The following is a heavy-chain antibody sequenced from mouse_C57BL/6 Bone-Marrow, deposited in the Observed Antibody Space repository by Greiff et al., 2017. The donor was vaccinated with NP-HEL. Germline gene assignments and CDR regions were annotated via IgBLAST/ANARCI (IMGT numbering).Heavy chain of an antibody. Sequence: QVQLQQPGAELVRPGTSVKLSCKASGYTFTSYWMHWVKQRPGQGLEWIGVIDPSDSYTNYNQKFKGKATLTVDTSSSTAYMQLSSLTSEDSAVYYCARSGYYGSSMDYWGQGTSVTVSS. J-gene: IGHJ4*01. CDR1: GYTFTSYW. D-gene: IGHD1-1*01. V-gene: IGHV1-59*01. CDR2: IDPSDSYT. CDR3: ARSGYYGSSMDY.